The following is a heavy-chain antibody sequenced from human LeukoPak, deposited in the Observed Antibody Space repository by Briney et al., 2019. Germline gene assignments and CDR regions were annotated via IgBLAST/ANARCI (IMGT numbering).Heavy chain of an antibody. CDR3: AKDSSSWSFFDY. CDR1: GFSFNDYA. J-gene: IGHJ4*02. V-gene: IGHV3-43*02. Sequence: GGSLRLSCAASGFSFNDYALHWVRQAPGKGLEWVSLIIGDASSTYYVDSVKGRFTISRDNNKNSLYLQMNSLRTEDTALYYCAKDSSSWSFFDYWGQGTLVTVSS. D-gene: IGHD6-19*01. CDR2: IIGDASST.